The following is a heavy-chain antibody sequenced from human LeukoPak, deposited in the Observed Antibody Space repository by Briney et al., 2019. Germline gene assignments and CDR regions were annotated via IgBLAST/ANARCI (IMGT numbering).Heavy chain of an antibody. V-gene: IGHV4-61*01. Sequence: PSETLSLTCSVSGGSVTSGSYYWTWIRQPPGKGLEWIGYIYYSGSTNYNPSLKSRVTISVDTSKNQFSLKLSSVTAADTAVYYCARGHYDILTGYNDAFDIWGQGTMVTVSS. CDR2: IYYSGST. D-gene: IGHD3-9*01. CDR3: ARGHYDILTGYNDAFDI. J-gene: IGHJ3*02. CDR1: GGSVTSGSYY.